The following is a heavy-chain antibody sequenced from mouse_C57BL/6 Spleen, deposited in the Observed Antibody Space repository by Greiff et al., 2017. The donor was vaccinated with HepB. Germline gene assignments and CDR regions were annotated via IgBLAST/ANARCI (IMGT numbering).Heavy chain of an antibody. Sequence: EVQLVESEGGLVQPGSSMKLSCTASGFTFSDYYMAWVRQVPEKGLEWVANINYDGSSTYYLDSLKSRFIISRDNAKNILYLQMSSLKSEDTATYYCARGDYYGSSSHYYAMDDWGQGTSVTVSS. J-gene: IGHJ4*01. CDR3: ARGDYYGSSSHYYAMDD. CDR2: INYDGSST. CDR1: GFTFSDYY. D-gene: IGHD1-1*01. V-gene: IGHV5-16*01.